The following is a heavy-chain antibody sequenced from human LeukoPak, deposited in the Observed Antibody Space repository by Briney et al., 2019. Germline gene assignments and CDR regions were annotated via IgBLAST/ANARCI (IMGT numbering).Heavy chain of an antibody. V-gene: IGHV4-30-4*08. CDR3: ARDYTPRIVGATSPNYMDV. CDR1: GGSISSGDYY. J-gene: IGHJ6*03. D-gene: IGHD1-26*01. CDR2: IYYSGST. Sequence: TSQTLSLTCTVSGGSISSGDYYWSWIRQPPGKCLEWIGYIYYSGSTYYNPSLKSRVTISVDTSKNQFSLKLSSVTAADTAVYYCARDYTPRIVGATSPNYMDVWGKGTTVTVSS.